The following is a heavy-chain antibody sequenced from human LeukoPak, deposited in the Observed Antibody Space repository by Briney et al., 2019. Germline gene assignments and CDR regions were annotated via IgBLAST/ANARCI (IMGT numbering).Heavy chain of an antibody. CDR1: GGSISSGGYY. CDR2: IYYSGST. D-gene: IGHD2-2*01. Sequence: SETLSLTCTVSGGSISSGGYYWSWIRQHPGKGLEWIGYIYYSGSTYYNPSLKSRVTISVDTSKNQFSLKLSSVTAADTAVYYCARVASYCSSTSCPAEGCDYWGQGTLVTVSS. V-gene: IGHV4-31*03. CDR3: ARVASYCSSTSCPAEGCDY. J-gene: IGHJ4*02.